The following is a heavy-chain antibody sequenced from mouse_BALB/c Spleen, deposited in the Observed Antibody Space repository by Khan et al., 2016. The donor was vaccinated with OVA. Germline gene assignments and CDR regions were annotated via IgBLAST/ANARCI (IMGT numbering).Heavy chain of an antibody. CDR1: GYTFTNYG. CDR2: IYTYTGEP. Sequence: QVQLKQSGPELKKPGETVKLSCKASGYTFTNYGMNWVKQAPGKGLKWMGWIYTYTGEPTYADDFKGRFAFSLESSASTAFLQFNNLTNDDTATYFCARSSSRAMDYWGQGTSVTVSS. V-gene: IGHV9-3-1*01. J-gene: IGHJ4*01. D-gene: IGHD1-1*01. CDR3: ARSSSRAMDY.